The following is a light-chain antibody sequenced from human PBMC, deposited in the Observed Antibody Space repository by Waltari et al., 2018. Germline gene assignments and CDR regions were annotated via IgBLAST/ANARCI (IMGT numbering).Light chain of an antibody. CDR3: QQCDYVPFT. CDR1: QDISNC. J-gene: IGKJ3*01. Sequence: IQVTQSPTSLSASVGDRVTITCQASQDISNCLNWYQQKPGRAPKLLIYDASILEPGVPSRLSGSGSGTHFSFTISGLQTDDIGTYFCQQCDYVPFTFGPGTKVEMK. CDR2: DAS. V-gene: IGKV1-33*01.